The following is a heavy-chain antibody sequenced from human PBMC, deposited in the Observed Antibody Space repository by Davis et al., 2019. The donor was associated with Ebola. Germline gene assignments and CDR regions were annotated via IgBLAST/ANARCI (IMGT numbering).Heavy chain of an antibody. J-gene: IGHJ6*02. Sequence: PGGSLRLSCAASGFTFSSYWMHWVRQAPGKGLVWVSRINSDGSSTSYADSVKGRFTISRDNAKNTLYLQMNSLRAEDTAVYYCARDRPYDYVWGSYRDYYYYGMDVWGQGTTVTVSS. D-gene: IGHD3-16*02. V-gene: IGHV3-74*01. CDR2: INSDGSST. CDR1: GFTFSSYW. CDR3: ARDRPYDYVWGSYRDYYYYGMDV.